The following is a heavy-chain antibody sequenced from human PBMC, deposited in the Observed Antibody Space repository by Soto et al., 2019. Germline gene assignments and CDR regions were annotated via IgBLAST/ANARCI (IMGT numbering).Heavy chain of an antibody. CDR2: IIPIFGTA. D-gene: IGHD3-10*01. J-gene: IGHJ6*03. V-gene: IGHV1-69*06. Sequence: QVQLVQSGAEVKKPGSSVKVSCKASGGTFSSYAISWVRQAPGQGLEWMGGIIPIFGTANYAQKFQGRVTMTRNTSISTAYMELSSLRSEDTAVYYCARRIRANYYYYMDVWGKGTTVTVSS. CDR3: ARRIRANYYYYMDV. CDR1: GGTFSSYA.